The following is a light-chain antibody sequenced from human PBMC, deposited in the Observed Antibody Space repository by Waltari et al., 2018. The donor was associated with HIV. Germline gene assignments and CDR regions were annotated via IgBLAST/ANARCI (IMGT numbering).Light chain of an antibody. J-gene: IGLJ3*02. CDR3: QAGDSGTVV. V-gene: IGLV3-1*01. CDR2: QDN. CDR1: SLGEKY. Sequence: SYEVTQPPSVSVSPGQTASIPCSGDSLGEKYTSWYQPRPGQSPGLVNYQDNCRPSGIPDRFAGSNSGNTATLTISGTQSMDEADYYCQAGDSGTVVFGGGTKLTVL.